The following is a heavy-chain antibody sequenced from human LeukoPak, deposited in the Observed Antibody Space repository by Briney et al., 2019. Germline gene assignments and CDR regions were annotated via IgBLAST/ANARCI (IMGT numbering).Heavy chain of an antibody. J-gene: IGHJ6*02. CDR2: IYYSGST. D-gene: IGHD3-10*01. CDR3: ARLDYYGSGTPDGHYYYGMDV. V-gene: IGHV4-59*08. Sequence: SETLSLTCTVSGGSISSYYWSWIRQPPGKGLEWIGYIYYSGSTNYNPSLKSRVTISVDTSKNQFSLKLSSVTAADTAVYYCARLDYYGSGTPDGHYYYGMDVWGQGTTVTVSS. CDR1: GGSISSYY.